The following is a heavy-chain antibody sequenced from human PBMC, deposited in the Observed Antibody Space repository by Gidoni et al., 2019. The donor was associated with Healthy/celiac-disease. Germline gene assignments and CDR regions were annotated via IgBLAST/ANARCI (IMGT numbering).Heavy chain of an antibody. D-gene: IGHD6-13*01. CDR1: GATFSSYA. J-gene: IGHJ4*02. CDR3: ARTEYSSSWWSLGFDY. CDR2: TIPVFGTA. V-gene: IGHV1-69*01. Sequence: QVQLVQSGAEVKKPGSSVKVSCKAAGATFSSYAISWVRQAKGTELRWMRGTIPVFGTANYAHKFQGIVTITADESTGTAYMGLSSLGSEDTAVYYCARTEYSSSWWSLGFDYWGQGTLVTVSS.